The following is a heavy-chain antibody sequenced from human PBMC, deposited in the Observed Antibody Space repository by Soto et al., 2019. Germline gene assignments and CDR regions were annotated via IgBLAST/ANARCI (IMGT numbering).Heavy chain of an antibody. CDR2: ISVYDGNT. J-gene: IGHJ6*02. Sequence: QVPLVQSGAEVKKPGASVKVSCKASGYIFTSYGISWVRQAPGQGLEWMGWISVYDGNTNYAQKLQGRVTMTTDTSTSTAYMELRSLRSDDTAVYYCARCLRGAGTVYYYGMDVWGQGTTVTVSS. CDR1: GYIFTSYG. V-gene: IGHV1-18*01. D-gene: IGHD6-19*01. CDR3: ARCLRGAGTVYYYGMDV.